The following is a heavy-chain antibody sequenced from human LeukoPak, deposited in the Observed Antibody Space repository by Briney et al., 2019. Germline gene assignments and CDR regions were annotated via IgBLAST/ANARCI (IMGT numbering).Heavy chain of an antibody. J-gene: IGHJ4*02. Sequence: PSETLSLTCTVSGGSISSSSYYWGWIRHPPGKGLEWIGSIYYSRSTYDNPSLKRRVTISGDTHKNQFPLKLSSVTAADPAVYYCARLQREITIFGVVISTLFDYWGQGTLVTVSS. CDR3: ARLQREITIFGVVISTLFDY. CDR2: IYYSRST. D-gene: IGHD3-3*01. CDR1: GGSISSSSYY. V-gene: IGHV4-39*01.